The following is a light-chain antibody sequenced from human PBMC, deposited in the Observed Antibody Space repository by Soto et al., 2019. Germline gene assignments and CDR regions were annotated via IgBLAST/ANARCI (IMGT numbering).Light chain of an antibody. CDR2: DAS. CDR1: QSVSSY. CDR3: QQRSNWPPAIT. Sequence: EIVLTQSPATLSLSPGERATLSCRASQSVSSYLAWYQQKPGQAPRLLIYDASNRATGIPARFSGSGSGTDFTLTISCLESEDFAVYYCQQRSNWPPAITFGQGTRLEIK. J-gene: IGKJ5*01. V-gene: IGKV3-11*01.